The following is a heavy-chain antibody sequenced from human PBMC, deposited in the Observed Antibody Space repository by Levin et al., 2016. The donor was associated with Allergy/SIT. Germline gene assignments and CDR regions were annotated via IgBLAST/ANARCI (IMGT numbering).Heavy chain of an antibody. V-gene: IGHV6-1*01. Sequence: WIRQSPSRGLEWLGRTYYRSKWYNDYAVSVKSRITINPDTSKNQFSLQLNSVTPEDTAVYYCARGDLYSSIPFDYWGQGTLVTVSS. D-gene: IGHD6-13*01. CDR2: TYYRSKWYN. CDR3: ARGDLYSSIPFDY. J-gene: IGHJ4*02.